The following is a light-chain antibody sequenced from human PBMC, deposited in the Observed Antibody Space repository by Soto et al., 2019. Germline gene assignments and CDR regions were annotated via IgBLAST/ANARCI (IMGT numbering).Light chain of an antibody. CDR2: DND. CDR3: QSYDNSLSGVV. CDR1: SSNIGAGFD. J-gene: IGLJ2*01. Sequence: QSVLTQPPSVSGAPGQRIIISCTGSSSNIGAGFDVHWYQHLPGTAPQLLVYDNDNRPSGLPARFSDSRSGTSASLAITSLQADDEADYYCQSYDNSLSGVVFGGGTKLTVL. V-gene: IGLV1-40*01.